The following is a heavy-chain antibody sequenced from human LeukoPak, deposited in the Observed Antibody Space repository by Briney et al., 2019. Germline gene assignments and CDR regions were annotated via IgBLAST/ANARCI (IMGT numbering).Heavy chain of an antibody. J-gene: IGHJ6*03. D-gene: IGHD5-18*01. CDR1: GGSFSSYA. V-gene: IGHV1-69*06. Sequence: SVKVSCQAPGGSFSSYAISWVRQAPGQGLEWMGRIIPIFGTANYAQKFQGRVTITADIVASTAYMELTSLTSEDTAVYFCAKQGAARQDYYMDVWGNGTTVTVSS. CDR2: IIPIFGTA. CDR3: AKQGAARQDYYMDV.